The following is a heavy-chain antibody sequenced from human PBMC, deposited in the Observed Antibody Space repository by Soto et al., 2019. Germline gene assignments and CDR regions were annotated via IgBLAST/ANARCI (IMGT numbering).Heavy chain of an antibody. V-gene: IGHV4-59*01. Sequence: SETLSLTCTVSGGSISTYWWSWIRQPPRKGLEWIGYIYYSGSTNYNPSLKSRVTISVDTSKNQFSLKLTSVTAADTAVYYCARSRGSTRSFDYWGQGTLVTVSS. D-gene: IGHD2-15*01. J-gene: IGHJ4*02. CDR1: GGSISTYW. CDR3: ARSRGSTRSFDY. CDR2: IYYSGST.